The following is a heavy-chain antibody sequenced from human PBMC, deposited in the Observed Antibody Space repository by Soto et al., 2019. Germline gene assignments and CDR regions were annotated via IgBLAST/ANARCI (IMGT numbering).Heavy chain of an antibody. V-gene: IGHV3-30*18. Sequence: VQLVESGGGVVQPGRSLRLSCAASGFTFSYYGMHWVRQAPGKGLEWVAAISYDESNEYYADSVKGRFTIARDDSKSTLYVQMNSLRAEDSAVYYCAKVVYSGSGSATFDSWGRGALVTVSS. J-gene: IGHJ4*02. CDR2: ISYDESNE. CDR3: AKVVYSGSGSATFDS. D-gene: IGHD3-10*01. CDR1: GFTFSYYG.